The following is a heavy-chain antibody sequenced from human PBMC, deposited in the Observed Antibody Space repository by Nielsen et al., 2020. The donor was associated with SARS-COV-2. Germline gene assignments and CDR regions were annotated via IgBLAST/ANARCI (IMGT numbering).Heavy chain of an antibody. Sequence: GSLRLSCTVSGGSISSSSYYWGWIRQPPGKGLEWIGSIYYSGSTYYNPSLKSRVTISVDTSKNQFSLKLSSVTAADTAVYYCARVRYGDYRFDYWGQGTLVTVSS. CDR3: ARVRYGDYRFDY. CDR1: GGSISSSSYY. V-gene: IGHV4-39*07. D-gene: IGHD4-17*01. CDR2: IYYSGST. J-gene: IGHJ4*02.